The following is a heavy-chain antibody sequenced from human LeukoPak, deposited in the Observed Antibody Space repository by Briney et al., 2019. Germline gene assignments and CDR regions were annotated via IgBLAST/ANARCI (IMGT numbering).Heavy chain of an antibody. D-gene: IGHD3-22*01. Sequence: GGSLRLSCAASGFTVSSNYMNWVRQAPGKGLEWVSVIYSGGSTYYADSVKGRFTISRDNSKNTLYLQMSSLRAEDTAVYHCARVPTYYDSSGYFDYWGQGTLVTVSS. CDR1: GFTVSSNY. V-gene: IGHV3-53*01. CDR2: IYSGGST. J-gene: IGHJ4*02. CDR3: ARVPTYYDSSGYFDY.